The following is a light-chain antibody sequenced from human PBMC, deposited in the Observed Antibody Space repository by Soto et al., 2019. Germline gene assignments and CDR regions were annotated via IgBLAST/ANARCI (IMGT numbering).Light chain of an antibody. V-gene: IGKV2-24*01. J-gene: IGKJ1*01. CDR1: QSLLHSDGNTY. Sequence: DIVMTQTPLYSPVTLGQAASISCRSSQSLLHSDGNTYLGWFQKRPGQPARLLIYNVSYRFSGFPDRVSGSGAATEFTLTISRVAAVDVGIYYCMQATPPNWTFGQGTKVEMK. CDR3: MQATPPNWT. CDR2: NVS.